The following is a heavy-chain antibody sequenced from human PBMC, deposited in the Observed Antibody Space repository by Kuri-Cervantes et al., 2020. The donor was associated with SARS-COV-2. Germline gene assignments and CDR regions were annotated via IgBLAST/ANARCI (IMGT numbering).Heavy chain of an antibody. CDR3: AYGTNFTTYYDILTGYYRRAYYFDY. Sequence: ASVKVSCKASGYTFTGYYMHWVRQAPGQGLEWMGWINPNSGGTNYAQKFQGRVTMTRDTSISTAYMELSRLRSEDTAVYYCAYGTNFTTYYDILTGYYRRAYYFDYWGQGTLVTVSS. J-gene: IGHJ4*02. V-gene: IGHV1-2*02. D-gene: IGHD3-9*01. CDR1: GYTFTGYY. CDR2: INPNSGGT.